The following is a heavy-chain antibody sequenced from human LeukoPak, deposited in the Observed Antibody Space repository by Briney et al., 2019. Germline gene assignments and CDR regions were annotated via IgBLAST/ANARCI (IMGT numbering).Heavy chain of an antibody. CDR1: GFTFSSYG. CDR2: ISYDGSNK. J-gene: IGHJ3*02. CDR3: AKEPRRPYYDFWSGYPLDDAFDI. D-gene: IGHD3-3*01. V-gene: IGHV3-30*18. Sequence: PGGSLRLSCAASGFTFSSYGMHWVRQAPGKGLEWVAVISYDGSNKYYADSVKGRFTISRDNSKNTLYLQMNSLRAEDTAVYYCAKEPRRPYYDFWSGYPLDDAFDIWGQGTMVTVSS.